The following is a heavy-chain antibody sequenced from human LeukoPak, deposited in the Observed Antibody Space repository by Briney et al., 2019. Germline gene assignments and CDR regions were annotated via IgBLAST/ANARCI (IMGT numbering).Heavy chain of an antibody. D-gene: IGHD5-18*01. CDR3: ARTARHLDY. CDR2: ITSSSSYI. V-gene: IGHV3-21*01. J-gene: IGHJ4*02. CDR1: GFTFSNYN. Sequence: GGSLRLSCAASGFTFSNYNMNWVRHAPGKGLEWVSSITSSSSYIFYADSVRGRFTISRDNAKNLLYLQMNDLRVEDTAVYYCARTARHLDYWGQGTLVTVSS.